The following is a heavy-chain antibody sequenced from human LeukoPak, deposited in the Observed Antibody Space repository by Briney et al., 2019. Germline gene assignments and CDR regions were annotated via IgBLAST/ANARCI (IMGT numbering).Heavy chain of an antibody. CDR1: GGSISSGGYY. CDR2: IYYSGST. V-gene: IGHV4-31*03. Sequence: PSETLSLTCTVSGGSISSGGYYWSWIRQHPGKGLEWIGYIYYSGSTYYNPSLKSRVTISVDTSKDQFSLKLSSVTAADTAVYYCARAGGFFSPFGYWGQGTLVTVSS. J-gene: IGHJ4*02. CDR3: ARAGGFFSPFGY. D-gene: IGHD3-3*01.